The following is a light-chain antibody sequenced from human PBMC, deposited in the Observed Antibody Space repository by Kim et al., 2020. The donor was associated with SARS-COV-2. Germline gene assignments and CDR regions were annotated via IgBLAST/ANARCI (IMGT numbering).Light chain of an antibody. CDR2: DAS. Sequence: AIQLTQPPSSLSASVGDRVTITCRASQGISSALAWYQQKPGKPPKLLIYDASSLESGVPSRFSGSGSGTDFTLTISTLQPEDFATYYCQQFNSYPLTFGQGTKVDIK. V-gene: IGKV1-13*02. J-gene: IGKJ1*01. CDR1: QGISSA. CDR3: QQFNSYPLT.